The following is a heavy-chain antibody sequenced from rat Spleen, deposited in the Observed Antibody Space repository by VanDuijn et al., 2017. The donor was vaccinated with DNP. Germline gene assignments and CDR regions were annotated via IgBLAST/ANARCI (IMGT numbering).Heavy chain of an antibody. CDR3: ASHTYYVYDYFVY. J-gene: IGHJ2*01. D-gene: IGHD1-9*01. CDR1: GFTFSDYY. Sequence: EVQLVESGGGLVQPGRSLKLSCATSGFTFSDYYMAWVRQAPKNGLEWVASISYDGSSIYYGDSVKGHFTISRDNSEGTLNLQMNSLRSEDTATYYCASHTYYVYDYFVYWGQGVMVTVSS. CDR2: ISYDGSSI. V-gene: IGHV5-22*01.